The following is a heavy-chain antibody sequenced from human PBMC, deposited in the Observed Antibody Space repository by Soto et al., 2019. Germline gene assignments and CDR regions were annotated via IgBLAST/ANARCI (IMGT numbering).Heavy chain of an antibody. CDR3: ARMISGRYCPY. V-gene: IGHV2-5*02. CDR1: WFSLNINGVG. Sequence: QITLKESGPTLVKPTQTLTLTCTLSWFSLNINGVGVGWIRQPPGKALEWLALIYWDDDKRYSLSLKSRLTITKDTYKNQVVLTMTNVDPLDTATYYCARMISGRYCPYWGQGTLVTVSS. D-gene: IGHD1-26*01. CDR2: IYWDDDK. J-gene: IGHJ4*02.